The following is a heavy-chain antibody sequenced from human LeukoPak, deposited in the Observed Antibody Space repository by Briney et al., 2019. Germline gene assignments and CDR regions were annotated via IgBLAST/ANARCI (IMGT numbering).Heavy chain of an antibody. CDR3: ARGYSSSWYSGGHRDYYYYYMDV. CDR1: GGSISSYY. V-gene: IGHV4-59*01. Sequence: SETLSLTCTVSGGSISSYYWSWIRQPPGKGLEWIGYIYYSGSTNYNPSLKSRVTISVDTSKNQFSLKLSSVTAADTAVYYCARGYSSSWYSGGHRDYYYYYMDVWGKGTTVTISS. D-gene: IGHD6-13*01. J-gene: IGHJ6*03. CDR2: IYYSGST.